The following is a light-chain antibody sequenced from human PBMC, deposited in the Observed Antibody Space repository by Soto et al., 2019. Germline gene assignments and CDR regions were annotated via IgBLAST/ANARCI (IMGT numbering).Light chain of an antibody. Sequence: DIVLTQSPATLSLSVGERATLSCRASQSISSSLAWYQQKPGKAPRLLIYEASTRTSGIPARFSGSGSGTEFTLTISSLQPEDFAAYYCQQEYSYPWTFGQGTKVDIK. J-gene: IGKJ1*01. CDR3: QQEYSYPWT. V-gene: IGKV3-11*01. CDR1: QSISSS. CDR2: EAS.